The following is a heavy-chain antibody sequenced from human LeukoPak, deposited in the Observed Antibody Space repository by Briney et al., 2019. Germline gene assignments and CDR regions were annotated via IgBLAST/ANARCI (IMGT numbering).Heavy chain of an antibody. CDR1: GFTFSSYA. CDR2: ISYDGSNK. D-gene: IGHD4-17*01. V-gene: IGHV3-30-3*01. J-gene: IGHJ5*02. CDR3: ASPLKYGDYEP. Sequence: PGGSLRLSCAASGFTFSSYAMHWVRQAPGKGLEWVAVISYDGSNKYYADSVKGRFTISRDNSKNTLYLQMNSLRAEDTAVYYCASPLKYGDYEPWGQGTLVTVSS.